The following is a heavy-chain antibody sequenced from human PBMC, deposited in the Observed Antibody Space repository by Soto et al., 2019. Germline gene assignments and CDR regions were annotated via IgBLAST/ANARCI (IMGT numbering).Heavy chain of an antibody. CDR1: GYSFTYYW. D-gene: IGHD3-16*01. V-gene: IGHV5-51*01. Sequence: PGESLKISCKGSGYSFTYYWIAWVRQMPGKGLEWMGIIYPSDSDIRYSPSFQGQVTISADKSISTAYLQWTSLKTSDTAMYYCARVPSVVTPGNDYFGLDVWGQGTTVPVSS. J-gene: IGHJ6*02. CDR3: ARVPSVVTPGNDYFGLDV. CDR2: IYPSDSDI.